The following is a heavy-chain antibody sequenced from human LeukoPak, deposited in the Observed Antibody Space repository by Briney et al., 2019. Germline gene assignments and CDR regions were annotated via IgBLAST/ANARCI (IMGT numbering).Heavy chain of an antibody. D-gene: IGHD3-10*01. Sequence: VASVKVSCKASGYTFTSYGISWVRQAPGQGLEWMGWISAYNGNTSYAQKLQGRVTMTTDTSTSTAYMGLRSLRSDDTAVYYCARDETGPTYYYGSGSHPYFDYWGQGTLVTVSS. J-gene: IGHJ4*02. CDR3: ARDETGPTYYYGSGSHPYFDY. CDR2: ISAYNGNT. V-gene: IGHV1-18*01. CDR1: GYTFTSYG.